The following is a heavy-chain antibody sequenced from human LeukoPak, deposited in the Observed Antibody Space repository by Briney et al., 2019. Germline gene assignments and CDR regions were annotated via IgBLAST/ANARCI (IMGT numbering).Heavy chain of an antibody. Sequence: PGGSLRLSCAASGFTLDDYAMHWVRQAPGKGLEWVSGINWNSGSIVYADSVKGRFTISRDNAKSSLYLQMNSLRAEDTALYYCAKDRGTAPGYGMDVWGQGTTVTVSS. J-gene: IGHJ6*02. CDR3: AKDRGTAPGYGMDV. CDR2: INWNSGSI. D-gene: IGHD3-16*01. CDR1: GFTLDDYA. V-gene: IGHV3-9*01.